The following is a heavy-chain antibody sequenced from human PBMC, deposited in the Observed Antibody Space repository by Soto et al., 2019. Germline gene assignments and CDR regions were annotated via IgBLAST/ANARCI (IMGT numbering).Heavy chain of an antibody. Sequence: PGGSLRLSCAASGFTFSSYAMHWVRQAPGKGLEWVAVISYDGSNKYYADSVKGRFTISRDNSKNTLYLQMNSLRAEDTAVYYCARDKGYCTNGVCYVFRYWGQGTLVTVSS. V-gene: IGHV3-30-3*01. CDR3: ARDKGYCTNGVCYVFRY. D-gene: IGHD2-8*01. J-gene: IGHJ4*02. CDR1: GFTFSSYA. CDR2: ISYDGSNK.